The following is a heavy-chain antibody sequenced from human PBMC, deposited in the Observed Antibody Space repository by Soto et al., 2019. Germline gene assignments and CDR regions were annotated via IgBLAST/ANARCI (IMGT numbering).Heavy chain of an antibody. V-gene: IGHV5-10-1*01. J-gene: IGHJ4*02. D-gene: IGHD4-17*01. Sequence: GESLKISCETSGYSFTNFWISWVRQMPGKGLEWMGRIDPSDSYTNYSPSFQGHVTFSADESINTAYLQWSSLKASDTAMYYCERNRHHDYLFIVVTTLGLDSWAQGTLVTLSA. CDR3: ERNRHHDYLFIVVTTLGLDS. CDR1: GYSFTNFW. CDR2: IDPSDSYT.